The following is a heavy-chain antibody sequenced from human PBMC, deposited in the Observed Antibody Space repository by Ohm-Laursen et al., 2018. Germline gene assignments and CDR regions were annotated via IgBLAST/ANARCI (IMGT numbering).Heavy chain of an antibody. J-gene: IGHJ4*02. CDR1: GYTFDSFG. D-gene: IGHD3-10*01. CDR2: ISPYSGQT. CDR3: ARGDTYGFDY. V-gene: IGHV1-18*01. Sequence: SVKVSCKASGYTFDSFGITWVRQAPGQGLEWMGWISPYSGQTKYALKLQGRVTMTTDTSTSTAYMEVRGLRSDDTAVYYCARGDTYGFDYWGQGTLVTVSS.